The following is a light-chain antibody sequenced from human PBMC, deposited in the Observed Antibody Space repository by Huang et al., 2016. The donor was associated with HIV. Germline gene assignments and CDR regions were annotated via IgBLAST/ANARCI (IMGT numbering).Light chain of an antibody. CDR2: SAS. Sequence: EVVMTQSPAILSVSPGERATLSCRASQSVTSNLAWYQQKPGQAPRLLIYSASTRANGSPARFSGSGSGTEFTLTISSLQSEDLAVYYCQHYNNWPWWTFGQGTKVEIK. CDR1: QSVTSN. CDR3: QHYNNWPWWT. J-gene: IGKJ1*01. V-gene: IGKV3-15*01.